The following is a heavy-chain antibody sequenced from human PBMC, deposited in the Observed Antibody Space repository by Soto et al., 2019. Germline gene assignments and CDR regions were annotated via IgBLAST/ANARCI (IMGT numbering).Heavy chain of an antibody. Sequence: GGSLRHSCAASGFTFSRYAMSWVRQAPGKGREWVSAISGSGGSTYYAGSVKGRFTISRDNSKNTLYLQMNSLRAEDTAVYYCAKFSDGGYDADTYYFDSSGYHPPAFYIWGQRTMVTVSS. CDR1: GFTFSRYA. V-gene: IGHV3-23*01. J-gene: IGHJ3*02. D-gene: IGHD3-22*01. CDR2: ISGSGGST. CDR3: AKFSDGGYDADTYYFDSSGYHPPAFYI.